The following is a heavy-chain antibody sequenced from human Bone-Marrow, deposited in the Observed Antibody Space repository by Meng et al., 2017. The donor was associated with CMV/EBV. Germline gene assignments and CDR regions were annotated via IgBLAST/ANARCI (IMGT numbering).Heavy chain of an antibody. J-gene: IGHJ4*02. CDR1: EFTFSDYW. Sequence: GESLKISCAASEFTFSDYWMSWVRQAPGKGLEWVATISQDANTKYYVDSVKGRFTISRDNAKNSLYLQMKSLRAEDTTVYYCASISLAGWYVTYWGQGTLVAASS. CDR2: ISQDANTK. D-gene: IGHD6-19*01. V-gene: IGHV3-7*01. CDR3: ASISLAGWYVTY.